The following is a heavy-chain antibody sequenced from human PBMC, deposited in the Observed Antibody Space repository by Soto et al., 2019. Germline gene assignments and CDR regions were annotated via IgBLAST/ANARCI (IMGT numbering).Heavy chain of an antibody. CDR2: ISGGGST. Sequence: EVQLLESGGDLVQPGGSLRLSCAASGFTLSSYAMSWVRQAPGKGLEWVSAISGGGSTYYADSVKGRFTIARDNSKSTLHLHMNSLRAEDTAVYYCAKDVTMVRGCINHFDYWGQGPLVTVSS. CDR3: AKDVTMVRGCINHFDY. V-gene: IGHV3-23*01. CDR1: GFTLSSYA. J-gene: IGHJ4*02. D-gene: IGHD3-10*01.